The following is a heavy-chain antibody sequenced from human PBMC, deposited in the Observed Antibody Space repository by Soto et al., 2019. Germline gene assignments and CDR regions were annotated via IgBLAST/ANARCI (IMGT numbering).Heavy chain of an antibody. CDR3: VYRDFGDYFFQF. CDR1: GFPLTPQGVH. CDR2: IYWDDNE. Sequence: QITLKESGPTLVKPTQTLPLTCTSLGFPLTPQGVHVGWIRNPPGKALEGFALIYWDDNEVYSPSLKNRLTITKDTSKSQVVLTLATVDPVDTATYYCVYRDFGDYFFQFWGQGILVNVSS. J-gene: IGHJ4*02. V-gene: IGHV2-5*02. D-gene: IGHD4-17*01.